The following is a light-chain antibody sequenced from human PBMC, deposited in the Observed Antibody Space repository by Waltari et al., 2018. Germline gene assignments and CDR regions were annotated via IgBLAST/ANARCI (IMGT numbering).Light chain of an antibody. Sequence: SYELTQPPSLSVSPGQTARITCSGDELSKKYAYWYQQKSGQAPVLVIYEDTNRPSAIPERFSGSSSGTLATLTITGAQVDDEADYFCYSIDNSDNVVFGGGTKLTVL. CDR1: ELSKKY. J-gene: IGLJ3*02. V-gene: IGLV3-10*01. CDR3: YSIDNSDNVV. CDR2: EDT.